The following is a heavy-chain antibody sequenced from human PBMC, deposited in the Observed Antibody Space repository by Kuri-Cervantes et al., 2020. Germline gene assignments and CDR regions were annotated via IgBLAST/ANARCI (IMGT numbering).Heavy chain of an antibody. V-gene: IGHV3-7*01. CDR1: GFTSNNYW. D-gene: IGHD5-18*01. J-gene: IGHJ4*02. CDR2: MKRDGSES. CDR3: ARLDTAMGGRAY. Sequence: GGSLRLSCAVSGFTSNNYWMSWVRQAPGKGLEWVAMMKRDGSESYYVDSVTGRLTISRDNAKNSLYLQMNSLRAEDTAMYYCARLDTAMGGRAYWGQGTLVTVSS.